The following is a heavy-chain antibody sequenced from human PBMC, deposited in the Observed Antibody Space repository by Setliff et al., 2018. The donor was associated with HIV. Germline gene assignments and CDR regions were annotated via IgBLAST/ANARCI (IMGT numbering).Heavy chain of an antibody. CDR1: GGSISSHY. J-gene: IGHJ4*02. CDR2: IYHSGST. D-gene: IGHD1-7*01. V-gene: IGHV4-59*11. CDR3: ARGHTWNYYGGDYFDY. Sequence: KPSETLSLTCTVSGGSISSHYWSWIRQPPGKGLEWIGTIYHSGSTNYNPSLESRVSISIDTSKNQFSLRLSSVTAADTAVYYCARGHTWNYYGGDYFDYWGQGSLVTVSS.